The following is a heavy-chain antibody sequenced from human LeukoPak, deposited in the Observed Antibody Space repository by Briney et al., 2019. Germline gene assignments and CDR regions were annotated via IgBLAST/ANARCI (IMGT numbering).Heavy chain of an antibody. CDR1: GDSISRSTYY. V-gene: IGHV4-39*02. CDR2: VYYGRSP. CDR3: ARSSGTGTFSY. J-gene: IGHJ4*02. Sequence: SETLSLTCTVSGDSISRSTYYWAWIRQPPGTGLEWIGSVYYGRSPYYNPSLESRATISVDTSKNHFSLKMSSVTAADTAVYYCARSSGTGTFSYWGQGTLVTVSS. D-gene: IGHD6-25*01.